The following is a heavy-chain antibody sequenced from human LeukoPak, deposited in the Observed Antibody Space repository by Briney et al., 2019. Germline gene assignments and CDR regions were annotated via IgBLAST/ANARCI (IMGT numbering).Heavy chain of an antibody. J-gene: IGHJ4*02. CDR3: ATRYSSSSFDY. Sequence: GGSLRLSCVASGFTFSSYAMSWVRQAPGKGLEWVSAISGSGGSTYYADSVKGRFTISRDNSKNTLYLQMNSLRAEDTAVYYCATRYSSSSFDYWGQGTLVTVSS. CDR2: ISGSGGST. CDR1: GFTFSSYA. D-gene: IGHD6-6*01. V-gene: IGHV3-23*01.